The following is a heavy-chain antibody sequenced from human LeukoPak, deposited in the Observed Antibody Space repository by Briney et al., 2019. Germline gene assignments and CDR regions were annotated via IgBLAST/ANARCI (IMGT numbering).Heavy chain of an antibody. D-gene: IGHD3-16*01. Sequence: GGPLRLSCAASGFTFSSYWMTWVRQAPGKGLEWVANIKHNGDELNYVDSVEDRFTISRDNAKNSLYLHMTGLRAEDTAVYYCARELRTFDSWGQGTLVTVSS. CDR1: GFTFSSYW. CDR2: IKHNGDEL. J-gene: IGHJ4*02. CDR3: ARELRTFDS. V-gene: IGHV3-7*01.